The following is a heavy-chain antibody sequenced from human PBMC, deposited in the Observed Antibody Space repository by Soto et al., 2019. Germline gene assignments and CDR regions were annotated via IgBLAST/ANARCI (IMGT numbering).Heavy chain of an antibody. Sequence: SVKVSCKASGYTFTSYGISWVRQAPGQGLEWMGWISAYNGNTNYAQKLQGRVTMTTDTSTSTAYMELRSLRSDDTAVYYCARDQRYSSSRPSDAFDIWGQGTMVTV. CDR1: GYTFTSYG. CDR2: ISAYNGNT. D-gene: IGHD6-13*01. J-gene: IGHJ3*02. V-gene: IGHV1-18*01. CDR3: ARDQRYSSSRPSDAFDI.